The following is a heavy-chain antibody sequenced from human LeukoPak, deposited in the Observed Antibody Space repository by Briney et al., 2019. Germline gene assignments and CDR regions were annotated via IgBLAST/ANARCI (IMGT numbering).Heavy chain of an antibody. J-gene: IGHJ6*02. V-gene: IGHV1-46*01. Sequence: ASVKVSCKASGYTFTSHYMHWVRQAPGQGLEWMGIINPSGGSTSYAQKFQGRVTMTRDTSTSTVYMELSSLRSEDTAVYYCAREPVVVPVAFKVDGMDVWGQGTTVTVSS. CDR3: AREPVVVPVAFKVDGMDV. CDR2: INPSGGST. CDR1: GYTFTSHY. D-gene: IGHD2-2*01.